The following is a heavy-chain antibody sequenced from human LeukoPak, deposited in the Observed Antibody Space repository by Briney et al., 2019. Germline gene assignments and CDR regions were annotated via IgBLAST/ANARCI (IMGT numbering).Heavy chain of an antibody. V-gene: IGHV1-2*02. D-gene: IGHD6-19*01. CDR1: GGTFSSYA. J-gene: IGHJ4*02. CDR2: INPNSGGT. Sequence: ASVKVSCKASGGTFSSYAISWVRQAPGQGLEWMGWINPNSGGTNYAQKFQGRVTMTRDTSISTAYMELSRLRSDDTAVYYCARAFGSSGWSRAYYFDYWGQGTLVTVSS. CDR3: ARAFGSSGWSRAYYFDY.